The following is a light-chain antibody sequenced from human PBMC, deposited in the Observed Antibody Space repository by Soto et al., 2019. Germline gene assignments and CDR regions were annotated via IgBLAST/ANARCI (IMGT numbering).Light chain of an antibody. V-gene: IGKV1-39*01. CDR3: QQSFSTPT. CDR1: QRINIY. CDR2: SAS. J-gene: IGKJ5*01. Sequence: DIQMTQSPSSLSTSIGDRVTITCRASQRINIYLNWYRQKPRKAPELLIYSASNLQSGVPSRFSGSGFGTDFTLTISGLQSEDFATYYCQQSFSTPTFGQRTRLEIK.